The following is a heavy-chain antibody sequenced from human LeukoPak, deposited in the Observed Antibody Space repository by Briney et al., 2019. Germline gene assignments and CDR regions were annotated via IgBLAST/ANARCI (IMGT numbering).Heavy chain of an antibody. J-gene: IGHJ4*02. V-gene: IGHV4-38-2*02. CDR1: GDSISSAYY. CDR2: IYHSGGT. D-gene: IGHD3-22*01. Sequence: SETLSLTCTVSGDSISSAYYWAWIRQPPGKGLEWIGSIYHSGGTYYNSSLKSRVTISVDTSKNQFSLKLSSVTAADTAVYYCARDKADGDSSGYYYFDYWGQGTLVTVSS. CDR3: ARDKADGDSSGYYYFDY.